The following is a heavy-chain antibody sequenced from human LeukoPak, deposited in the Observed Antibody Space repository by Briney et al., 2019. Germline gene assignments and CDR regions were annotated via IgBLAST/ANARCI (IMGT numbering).Heavy chain of an antibody. CDR1: GGSISSSSDY. J-gene: IGHJ4*02. V-gene: IGHV4-61*05. CDR2: IYYSGST. Sequence: PSETLSLTCTVSGGSISSSSDYWGWIRQPPGKGLEWIGYIYYSGSTNYNPSLKSRVTISVDTSKNQFSLKLSSVTAADTAVYYCARGVRPAAVDYWGQGTLVTVSS. D-gene: IGHD6-6*01. CDR3: ARGVRPAAVDY.